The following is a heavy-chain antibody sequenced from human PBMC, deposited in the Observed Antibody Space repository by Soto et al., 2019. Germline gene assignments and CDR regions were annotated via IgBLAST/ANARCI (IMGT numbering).Heavy chain of an antibody. V-gene: IGHV6-1*01. CDR1: GDSVSSNSAA. J-gene: IGHJ5*02. D-gene: IGHD3-3*01. CDR2: TYYRSKWYN. Sequence: SQTLSLTCVISGDSVSSNSAAWNWIRQSPSRGLEWLGRTYYRSKWYNDYAVSVKSRITINPDTSKNQFSLQLNSVTPEDTAVYYCASGADPLLFWDWFDPWGQGTLVTVSS. CDR3: ASGADPLLFWDWFDP.